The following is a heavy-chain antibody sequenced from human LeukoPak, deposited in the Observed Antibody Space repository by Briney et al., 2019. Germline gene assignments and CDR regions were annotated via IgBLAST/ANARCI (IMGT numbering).Heavy chain of an antibody. V-gene: IGHV1-18*01. J-gene: IGHJ4*02. Sequence: ASVKVSCKASGYTFTSYGISWVRQAPGQGLEWMGWISPYNGNTKYIQKFQGRVTMTTDTSTSTTYMELRSLRSDDTAMYYCARVDSGRYYGLDYWGRGTLVTVTS. CDR1: GYTFTSYG. CDR3: ARVDSGRYYGLDY. D-gene: IGHD1-26*01. CDR2: ISPYNGNT.